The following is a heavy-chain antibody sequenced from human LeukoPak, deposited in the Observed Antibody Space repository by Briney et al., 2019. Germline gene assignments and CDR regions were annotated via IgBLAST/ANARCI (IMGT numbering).Heavy chain of an antibody. CDR1: GFTFSSYA. V-gene: IGHV3-30*04. Sequence: GGSLRLSCAASGFTFSSYAVHWVRQAPGKGLEWVAFISHDGSNKYYADSVKGRFTISRDNPKNTLYLQMNSLRTEDTAVYYCVRGPQYSYGILDYWGQGTLVTVSS. D-gene: IGHD5-18*01. CDR3: VRGPQYSYGILDY. J-gene: IGHJ4*02. CDR2: ISHDGSNK.